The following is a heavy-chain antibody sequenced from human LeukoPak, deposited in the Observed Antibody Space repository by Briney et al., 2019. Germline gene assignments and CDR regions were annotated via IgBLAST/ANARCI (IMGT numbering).Heavy chain of an antibody. CDR3: AREKGPFTYYDFWSGPNPFDY. J-gene: IGHJ4*02. D-gene: IGHD3-3*01. CDR1: GFTFSSYA. CDR2: ISGSGGST. V-gene: IGHV3-23*01. Sequence: GGSLRLSCAASGFTFSSYAMSWVRQAPGKGLEWVSAISGSGGSTYYADSVKGRFTISRDNSKNTLYLQMNSLRAEDTAVYYCAREKGPFTYYDFWSGPNPFDYWGQGTLVTVSS.